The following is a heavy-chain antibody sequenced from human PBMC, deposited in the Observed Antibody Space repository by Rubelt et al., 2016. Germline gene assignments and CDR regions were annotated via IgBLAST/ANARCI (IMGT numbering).Heavy chain of an antibody. CDR3: AGDPAQTRGCCRYEY. V-gene: IGHV1-3*01. D-gene: IGHD2-15*01. J-gene: IGHJ4*02. Sequence: QVQLVQSGAEVKKPGASVKVSCKASGYTFTDYAMHWVRQAPGQRLEWMGWINAGNGNTKYSQKFQGRVTMARDTSASTAYMEVSSLRSEDTAVYYCAGDPAQTRGCCRYEYWGQGTLVAVSS. CDR2: INAGNGNT. CDR1: GYTFTDYA.